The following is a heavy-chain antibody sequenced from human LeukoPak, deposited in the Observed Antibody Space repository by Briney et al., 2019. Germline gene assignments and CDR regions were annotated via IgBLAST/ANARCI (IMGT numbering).Heavy chain of an antibody. Sequence: ASVKVSCKASGGTFSSYAISWVRQAPGQGLEWMGGIIPIFGTANYAQKFQGRVTITADESTRTASMEVSSLRSEDTAVYYCARDTERPYCSSTSCYGAFDIWGQGTMVTVSS. V-gene: IGHV1-69*13. CDR1: GGTFSSYA. J-gene: IGHJ3*02. CDR2: IIPIFGTA. CDR3: ARDTERPYCSSTSCYGAFDI. D-gene: IGHD2-2*01.